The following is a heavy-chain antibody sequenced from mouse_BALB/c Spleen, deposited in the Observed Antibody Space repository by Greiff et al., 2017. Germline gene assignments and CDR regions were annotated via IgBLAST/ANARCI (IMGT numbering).Heavy chain of an antibody. V-gene: IGHV14-4*02. J-gene: IGHJ4*01. CDR2: IDPENGDT. D-gene: IGHD2-14*01. Sequence: EVQLQQSGAELVRSGASVKLSCTASGFNIKDYYMHWVKQRPEQGLEWIGWIDPENGDTEYAPKFQGKATMTADTSSNTAYLQLSSLTSEDTAVYYCNAGYRYDHYYAMDYWGQGTSVTVSS. CDR3: NAGYRYDHYYAMDY. CDR1: GFNIKDYY.